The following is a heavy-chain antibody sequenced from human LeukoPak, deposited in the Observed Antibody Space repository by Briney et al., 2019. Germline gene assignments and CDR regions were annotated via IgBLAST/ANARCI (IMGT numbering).Heavy chain of an antibody. Sequence: GGSLRLSCAASGFTFTTYWMSWVRQAPGKGLEWVANIQQDGSEKYYVDSVKGRFTISRDNAKNSLYLQMNSLRAEDTAVYYCARDKIVGATHFDYWGQGTLVTVSS. CDR2: IQQDGSEK. D-gene: IGHD1-26*01. CDR1: GFTFTTYW. J-gene: IGHJ4*02. CDR3: ARDKIVGATHFDY. V-gene: IGHV3-7*01.